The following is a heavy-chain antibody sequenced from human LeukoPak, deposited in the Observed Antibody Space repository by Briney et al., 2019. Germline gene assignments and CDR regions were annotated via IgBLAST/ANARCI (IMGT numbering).Heavy chain of an antibody. CDR2: ISAYNGNT. V-gene: IGHV1-18*01. J-gene: IGHJ6*03. CDR3: ARGYSSGWALGYYYMDV. D-gene: IGHD6-19*01. CDR1: GGTFSSYA. Sequence: GASVKVSCKASGGTFSSYAISWVRQAPGQGLEWMGWISAYNGNTNYAQKLQGRVTMTTDTSTSTAYMELRSLRSDDTAVYYCARGYSSGWALGYYYMDVWGKGTTVTISS.